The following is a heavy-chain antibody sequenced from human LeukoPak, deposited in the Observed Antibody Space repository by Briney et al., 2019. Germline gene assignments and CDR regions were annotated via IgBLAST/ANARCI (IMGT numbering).Heavy chain of an antibody. CDR1: GYSISTYY. CDR3: ARADDYYDGNSFYYGAFDI. V-gene: IGHV4-59*01. D-gene: IGHD3-22*01. CDR2: IYYSGST. J-gene: IGHJ3*02. Sequence: PSETLSLTCTVSGYSISTYYWSWLRQPPGKGLEWIGYIYYSGSTSYNPSLKSRVTISVDTSKNQFSLKLNSVTTADTAVYYCARADDYYDGNSFYYGAFDIWGQGTMVTVSS.